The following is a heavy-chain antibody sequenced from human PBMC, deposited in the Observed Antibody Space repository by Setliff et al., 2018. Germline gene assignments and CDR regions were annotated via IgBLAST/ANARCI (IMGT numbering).Heavy chain of an antibody. J-gene: IGHJ4*02. V-gene: IGHV3-43D*04. CDR3: VRARDAFNWNSYYFAS. D-gene: IGHD1-20*01. CDR2: ISWDGVTT. Sequence: GGSLRLSCVGSGFNFDEFAMHWVRQAPGKGLEWVSFISWDGVTTYYADSVKGRFTISRDSSKNSLSLQMNSLRVEDTAIYYCVRARDAFNWNSYYFASWGQGTLVTVSS. CDR1: GFNFDEFA.